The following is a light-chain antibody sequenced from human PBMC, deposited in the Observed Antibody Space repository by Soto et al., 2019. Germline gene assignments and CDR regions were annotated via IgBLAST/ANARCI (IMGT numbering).Light chain of an antibody. CDR2: EVT. CDR3: CSYAGDNNVV. V-gene: IGLV2-8*01. J-gene: IGLJ2*01. Sequence: QSALTQPPSASGSPGRSVTISCTGTSSDVGGYNYVSWYQQYPDKAPKLMIFEVTKRPSGVPDRFSGSKSGNTASLTVSGLRTEDEADYYCCSYAGDNNVVFGGGTKLTVL. CDR1: SSDVGGYNY.